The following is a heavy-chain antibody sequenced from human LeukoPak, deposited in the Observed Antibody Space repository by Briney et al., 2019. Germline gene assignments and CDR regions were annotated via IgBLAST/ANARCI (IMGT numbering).Heavy chain of an antibody. CDR2: ISSSGCNI. J-gene: IGHJ4*02. D-gene: IGHD3-9*01. V-gene: IGHV3-11*04. Sequence: GGSLRLSCAASGFTFSDYYMSWIRQAPGKGLEGVSYISSSGCNIYYADSVKGRFTLSRYNAKNSLYLQMNSLRAEDTAVYYCARDPSFDILTGYDYWGQGTLVTVSS. CDR3: ARDPSFDILTGYDY. CDR1: GFTFSDYY.